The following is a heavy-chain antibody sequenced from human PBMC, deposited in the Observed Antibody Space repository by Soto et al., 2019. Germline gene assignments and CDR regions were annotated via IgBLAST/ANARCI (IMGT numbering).Heavy chain of an antibody. Sequence: EVQLVESGGGLVQPGGSLRLSCAASGFTFSSYSMNRVRQAPGKGLEWVSYISSSSSTIYYADSVKGRFTISRDNAKNSLYLQMNSLRAEDTAVYYCARHPERIAEIGWFDPWGQGILVTVSS. CDR2: ISSSSSTI. V-gene: IGHV3-48*01. D-gene: IGHD6-13*01. CDR1: GFTFSSYS. J-gene: IGHJ5*02. CDR3: ARHPERIAEIGWFDP.